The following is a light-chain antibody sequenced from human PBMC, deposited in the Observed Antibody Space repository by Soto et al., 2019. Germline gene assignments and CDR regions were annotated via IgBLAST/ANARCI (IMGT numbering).Light chain of an antibody. CDR1: QRISSW. Sequence: DIQMTQSPSTLSASVGDRVTIACRSSQRISSWLRGYQQKPGKAPKLLIYDASSLESGVPSRFSGSGSGTDFTLTISSLQPEDFATYYCQQSYSTRITFGQGTRLEI. J-gene: IGKJ5*01. V-gene: IGKV1-39*01. CDR2: DAS. CDR3: QQSYSTRIT.